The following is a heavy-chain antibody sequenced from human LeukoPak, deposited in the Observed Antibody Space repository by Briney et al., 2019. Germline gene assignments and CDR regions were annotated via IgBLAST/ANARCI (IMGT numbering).Heavy chain of an antibody. Sequence: GASVKVSCKASGYIFTSYFMHWVRQAPGQGLEWMGGIIPIFGTANYAQKFQGRVTITADESTSTAYMELSSLRSEDTAVYYCASDDYYGSGSYQFDYWGQGTLVTVSS. V-gene: IGHV1-69*13. CDR2: IIPIFGTA. D-gene: IGHD3-10*01. CDR3: ASDDYYGSGSYQFDY. J-gene: IGHJ4*02. CDR1: GYIFTSYF.